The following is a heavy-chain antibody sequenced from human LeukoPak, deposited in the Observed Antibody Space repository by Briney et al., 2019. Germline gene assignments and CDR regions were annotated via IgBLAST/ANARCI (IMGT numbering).Heavy chain of an antibody. CDR1: GLTFSRHD. Sequence: GGSLRLSCAASGLTFSRHDMHWVRQVTGRSLEWVSAIGTLADTFYSDSVKGRFTISRENAKSSLYLQMSSLRAGDTAVYYCATGRSSGWSYAFDIWGRGTMVTVSS. D-gene: IGHD6-19*01. J-gene: IGHJ3*02. CDR2: IGTLADT. CDR3: ATGRSSGWSYAFDI. V-gene: IGHV3-13*01.